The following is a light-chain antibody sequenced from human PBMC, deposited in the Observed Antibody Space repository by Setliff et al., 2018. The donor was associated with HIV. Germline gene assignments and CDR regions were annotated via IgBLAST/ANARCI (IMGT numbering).Light chain of an antibody. Sequence: QSVLTQPASVSGSPGQSITISCSGTSSDVGSYNFVSWYQQHPGKAPQLIIYDVSQRPSGVSSRFSGSKSGNTASLTISGLQAEDQADYYCCSYTSSLTYVFGTGNKVTVL. CDR3: CSYTSSLTYV. V-gene: IGLV2-14*03. J-gene: IGLJ1*01. CDR1: SSDVGSYNF. CDR2: DVS.